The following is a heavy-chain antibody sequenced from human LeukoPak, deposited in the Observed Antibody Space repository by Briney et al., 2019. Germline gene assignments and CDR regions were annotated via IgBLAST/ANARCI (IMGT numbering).Heavy chain of an antibody. CDR1: GGSLTTYN. CDR2: IHSSGST. J-gene: IGHJ3*02. Sequence: PSETLSLTCIISGGSLTTYNWSWIRQPPGKGREWIGYIHSSGSTNYNPSLNDRLTISIDTSKNQFSLKLISVTAADTAVYYCARDETSKGDAFDIWGQGTMVTVSS. V-gene: IGHV4-59*01. CDR3: ARDETSKGDAFDI.